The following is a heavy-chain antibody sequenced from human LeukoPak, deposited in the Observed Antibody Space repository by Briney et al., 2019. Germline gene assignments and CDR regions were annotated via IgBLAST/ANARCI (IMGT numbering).Heavy chain of an antibody. J-gene: IGHJ4*02. D-gene: IGHD3-3*01. CDR1: GFTFSSYA. Sequence: GSLRLPFAASGFTFSSYAMHWVRQAPGKGLEWVAVISYDGSNKYYADSVKGRFTISRDNSKNTLYLQMNSLRAEDTAVYYCAPAPTYYDFWSGYYDYWGQGTLVTVSS. CDR2: ISYDGSNK. CDR3: APAPTYYDFWSGYYDY. V-gene: IGHV3-30-3*01.